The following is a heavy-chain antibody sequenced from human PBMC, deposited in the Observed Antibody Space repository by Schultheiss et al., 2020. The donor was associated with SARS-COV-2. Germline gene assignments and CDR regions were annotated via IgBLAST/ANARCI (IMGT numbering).Heavy chain of an antibody. J-gene: IGHJ4*02. Sequence: GESLKISCAASGFTFSSYSMNWVRQAPGKGLEWVSAISGSGGSTYYADSVKGRFTISRDNSQNTLYLQMNSLTAEDTAVYYCTKRNWLDFWGQGTLVTVSS. V-gene: IGHV3-23*01. D-gene: IGHD1-1*01. CDR3: TKRNWLDF. CDR2: ISGSGGST. CDR1: GFTFSSYS.